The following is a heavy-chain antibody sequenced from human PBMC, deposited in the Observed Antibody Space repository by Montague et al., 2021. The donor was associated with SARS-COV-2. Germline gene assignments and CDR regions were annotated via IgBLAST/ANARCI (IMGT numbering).Heavy chain of an antibody. Sequence: TLSLTCAVYGESFSGFFWNWIRHHPGQGLEWIGYVSYSGSTYYNPSLRSRVTMSLDTSKNHVSLELTSATAADTAIYYCAKDRAAVGRVIQHYFENWGQGILVTVS. CDR1: GESFSGFF. CDR2: VSYSGST. V-gene: IGHV4-34*09. CDR3: AKDRAAVGRVIQHYFEN. D-gene: IGHD3-16*01. J-gene: IGHJ4*02.